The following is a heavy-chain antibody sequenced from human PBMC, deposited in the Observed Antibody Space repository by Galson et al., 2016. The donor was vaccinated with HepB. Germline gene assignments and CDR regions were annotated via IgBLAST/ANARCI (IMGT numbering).Heavy chain of an antibody. CDR3: TTAGYSGSRFWYNGFDI. J-gene: IGHJ6*02. D-gene: IGHD6-13*01. V-gene: IGHV3-15*01. Sequence: SLRLSCAASGLSFTNAWMSWVRQAPGKGLEWLGRIKSNSDGGTTDYISPVEGRFTISRDDSKSTVLLQMNSLETEDSGVYYCTTAGYSGSRFWYNGFDIWGQGTTVTVSS. CDR1: GLSFTNAW. CDR2: IKSNSDGGTT.